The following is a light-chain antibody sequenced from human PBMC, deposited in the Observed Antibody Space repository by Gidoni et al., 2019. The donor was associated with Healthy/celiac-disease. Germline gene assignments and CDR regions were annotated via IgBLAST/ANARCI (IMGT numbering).Light chain of an antibody. J-gene: IGKJ3*01. Sequence: DIQMTQPPSSLSASVGDRVTITCQASQSISSYLNWYQQKPGKAPKLLIYAASSLQSGVPSRFSGSGSGTDFTLTISSLQPEDFATYYCQQSYSTPFTFGPGTKVDIK. CDR1: QSISSY. V-gene: IGKV1-39*01. CDR2: AAS. CDR3: QQSYSTPFT.